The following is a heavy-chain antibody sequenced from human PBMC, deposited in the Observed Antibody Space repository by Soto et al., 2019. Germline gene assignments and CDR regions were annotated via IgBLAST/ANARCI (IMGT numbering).Heavy chain of an antibody. Sequence: PSETLSLTCAVSNYSISSGYYWGWIRQPPEKGLECIGSIFHTGSTYYNPSLKSRVIISVDTSKNQFSLRLNSVTAADTAVYFCARVEAAKFFAHWGQGTLVTVSS. CDR2: IFHTGST. J-gene: IGHJ4*02. CDR3: ARVEAAKFFAH. D-gene: IGHD2-15*01. V-gene: IGHV4-38-2*01. CDR1: NYSISSGYY.